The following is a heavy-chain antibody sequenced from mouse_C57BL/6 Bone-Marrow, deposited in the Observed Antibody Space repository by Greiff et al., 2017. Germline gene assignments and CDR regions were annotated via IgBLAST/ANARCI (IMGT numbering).Heavy chain of an antibody. D-gene: IGHD1-1*01. CDR2: IHPNSGST. CDR3: TTVPNLFVAF. CDR1: GYTFTSYW. Sequence: QVQLQQPGAELVKPGASVKLSCKASGYTFTSYWMHWVKQRPGQGLEWIGMIHPNSGSTNYNEKFKSKATLTVDKSSSTAYMQLSSLTSEDTAVYYCTTVPNLFVAFGGQGTLVTVTA. V-gene: IGHV1-64*01. J-gene: IGHJ3*01.